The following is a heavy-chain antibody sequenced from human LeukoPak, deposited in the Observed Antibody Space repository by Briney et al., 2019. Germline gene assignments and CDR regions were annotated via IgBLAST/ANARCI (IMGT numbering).Heavy chain of an antibody. Sequence: PGGSLRLSCAASGFTFSTYWMAWVRQAPGKGLEWVANIKGDESAKHQADSVKGRFTISRDNVQNSVYLQMSSLRGEDTAVYYCARDVVGSLDCWGQGTLVTVSS. J-gene: IGHJ4*02. CDR1: GFTFSTYW. V-gene: IGHV3-7*01. CDR3: ARDVVGSLDC. D-gene: IGHD1-26*01. CDR2: IKGDESAK.